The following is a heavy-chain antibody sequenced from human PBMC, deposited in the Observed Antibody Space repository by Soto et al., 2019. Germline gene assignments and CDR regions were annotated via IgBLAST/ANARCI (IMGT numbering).Heavy chain of an antibody. CDR3: TEARCSGNPCYVPDY. CDR1: GFTFSSYT. CDR2: ISDSGGSP. V-gene: IGHV3-23*01. Sequence: GXSLRLSCAASGFTFSSYTMAWVLQAPGKGLEWVSAISDSGGSPYYADSVQGRFTISRDNSKNTLFLLMNSLRAQDTATYYCTEARCSGNPCYVPDYWGHGTLVTVSS. J-gene: IGHJ4*01. D-gene: IGHD2-15*01.